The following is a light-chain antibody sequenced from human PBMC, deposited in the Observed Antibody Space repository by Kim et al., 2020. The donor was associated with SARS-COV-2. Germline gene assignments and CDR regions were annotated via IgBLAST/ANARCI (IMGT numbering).Light chain of an antibody. CDR2: SAS. CDR3: QQAHSFPVT. Sequence: DIQMTQSPSSVSASVGDRVSITCRASQGISSYLAWYQQKPGRAPKLLIYSASSLQRGVPSRFSGSGSGTDFSPTISSLQPEDSATYYCQQAHSFPVTFGGGTKVDIK. CDR1: QGISSY. V-gene: IGKV1-12*01. J-gene: IGKJ4*01.